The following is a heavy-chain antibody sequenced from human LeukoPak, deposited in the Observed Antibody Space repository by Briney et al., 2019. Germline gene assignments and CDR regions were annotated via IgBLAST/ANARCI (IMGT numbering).Heavy chain of an antibody. CDR3: ARGVYSSGWPGVSTIDY. D-gene: IGHD6-19*01. CDR2: IYYSGST. CDR1: GGSISSSSYY. J-gene: IGHJ4*02. V-gene: IGHV4-39*01. Sequence: SETLSLTCTVSGGSISSSSYYWGWIRQPPGKGLEWIGSIYYSGSTYYNPSLKSRVTISVDTSKNQFSLKLSSVTAADTAVYYCARGVYSSGWPGVSTIDYWGQGTLVTVYS.